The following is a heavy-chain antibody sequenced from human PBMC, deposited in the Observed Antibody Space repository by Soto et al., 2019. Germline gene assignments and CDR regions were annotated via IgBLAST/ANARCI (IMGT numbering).Heavy chain of an antibody. CDR2: IWYDGSNK. CDR3: ARTYYDILTGYYTAPFDY. J-gene: IGHJ4*02. V-gene: IGHV3-33*01. D-gene: IGHD3-9*01. CDR1: GFTFSSYG. Sequence: PGGSLRLSCAASGFTFSSYGMHWVRQAPGKGLEWVAVIWYDGSNKYYADSVKGRFTISRDNSKNTLYLQMNSLRAEDTAVYYCARTYYDILTGYYTAPFDYWGQGTLVTVSS.